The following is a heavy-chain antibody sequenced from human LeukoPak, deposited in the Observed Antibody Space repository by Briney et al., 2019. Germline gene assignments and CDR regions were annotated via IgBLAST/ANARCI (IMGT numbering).Heavy chain of an antibody. CDR2: IYPGDSDT. D-gene: IGHD2-2*01. CDR3: ASRGVVVPADDAFDI. Sequence: GESLKISCKGSGYSFTSYWISWVRQMPGKGLEWMGIIYPGDSDTSYSPSFQGQVTISADKSISTAYLQWSSLKASGTAIYYDASRGVVVPADDAFDIWGQGTMVTVSS. V-gene: IGHV5-51*01. CDR1: GYSFTSYW. J-gene: IGHJ3*02.